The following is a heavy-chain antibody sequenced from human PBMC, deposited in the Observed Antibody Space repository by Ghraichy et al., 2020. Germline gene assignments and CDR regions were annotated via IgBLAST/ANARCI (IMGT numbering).Heavy chain of an antibody. Sequence: SETLSLTCTVSGGSISSSSYYWGWIRQPPGKGLEWIGSIYYSGSTYYNPSLKSRVTISVDTSKNQFSLKLSSVTAADTAVYYCARDCSGGSCYYYSYGMDVWGQGTTVTVSS. J-gene: IGHJ6*02. CDR2: IYYSGST. CDR1: GGSISSSSYY. D-gene: IGHD2-15*01. V-gene: IGHV4-39*02. CDR3: ARDCSGGSCYYYSYGMDV.